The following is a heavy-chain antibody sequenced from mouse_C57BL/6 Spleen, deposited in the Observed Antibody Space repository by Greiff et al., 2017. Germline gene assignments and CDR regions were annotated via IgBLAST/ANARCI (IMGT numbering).Heavy chain of an antibody. CDR3: ARPTTVVGEFAY. D-gene: IGHD1-1*01. CDR2: INPYNGGT. V-gene: IGHV1-19*01. Sequence: VHVKQSGPVLVKPGASVKMSCKASGYTFTDYYMNWVKQSHGKSLEWIGVINPYNGGTSYNQKFKGKATLTVDKSSSTAYMELNSLTSEDSAVYYCARPTTVVGEFAYWGQGTLVTVSA. CDR1: GYTFTDYY. J-gene: IGHJ3*01.